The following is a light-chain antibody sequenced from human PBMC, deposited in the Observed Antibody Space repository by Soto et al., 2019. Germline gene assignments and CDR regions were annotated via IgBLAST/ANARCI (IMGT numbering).Light chain of an antibody. CDR1: QSISRW. CDR3: QEYDTYST. V-gene: IGKV1-5*01. Sequence: DFRMTQSPSTLSASVGDRVTISFLASQSISRWLAWYQQKPGRAPKLLIYDVSSLKSGVPSRFSGSGSGTEFTLTISSLQPDDFATYYCQEYDTYSTFGQGTKVDIK. CDR2: DVS. J-gene: IGKJ1*01.